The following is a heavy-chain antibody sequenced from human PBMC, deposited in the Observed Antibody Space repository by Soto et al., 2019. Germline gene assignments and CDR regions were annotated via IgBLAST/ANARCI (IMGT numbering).Heavy chain of an antibody. Sequence: PGESLKISCKGPGHLFNNHWIGWVRQTPGEGLEWMGLIFTRDSETKTSPSFQGHVSFSVDNSINTVYLQWTSLKTTDTGIYFCARGYFDSGHGYDLWGQGTLVTVS. D-gene: IGHD3-10*01. V-gene: IGHV5-51*01. CDR2: IFTRDSET. CDR3: ARGYFDSGHGYDL. CDR1: GHLFNNHW. J-gene: IGHJ5*02.